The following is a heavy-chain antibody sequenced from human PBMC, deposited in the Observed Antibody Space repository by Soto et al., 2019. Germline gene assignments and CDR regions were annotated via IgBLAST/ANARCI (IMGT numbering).Heavy chain of an antibody. J-gene: IGHJ3*01. D-gene: IGHD1-7*01. CDR2: ISGDGSST. V-gene: IGHV3-74*01. Sequence: EVQLVDSGGGLVQPGGSLRLSCAASEFTFRSYWMHWVRQSPGKGLVWVSRISGDGSSTNYADSVKGRFTISRDNAKNTVYLQIDSLRAEDTAVYYCARSLPGTDGACDLWGQGTMVTVSS. CDR1: EFTFRSYW. CDR3: ARSLPGTDGACDL.